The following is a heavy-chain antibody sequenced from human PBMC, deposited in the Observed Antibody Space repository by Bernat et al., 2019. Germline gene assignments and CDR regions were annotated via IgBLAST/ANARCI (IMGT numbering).Heavy chain of an antibody. V-gene: IGHV4-39*01. CDR3: AKHKRGSSTDWFDP. CDR2: ILYNGNT. D-gene: IGHD3-10*01. Sequence: QLQLQESGPGLVKPSETLFLTCTVSGGSITTTSHYWGWIRQPPGEGLEWIGVILYNGNTFYNPSVKSRVTISADQSKNQFSLRLTAVTAADTAVYYCAKHKRGSSTDWFDPWGQGTLVTVSS. CDR1: GGSITTTSHY. J-gene: IGHJ5*02.